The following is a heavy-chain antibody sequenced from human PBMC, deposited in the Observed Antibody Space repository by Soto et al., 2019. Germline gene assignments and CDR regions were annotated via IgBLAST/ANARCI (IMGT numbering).Heavy chain of an antibody. D-gene: IGHD3-16*01. CDR2: TSYDGSNN. V-gene: IGHV3-33*05. CDR3: ARWGTTGGLHV. Sequence: QVQLVESGGGVVQPGTSLRLSCVGSGFTFRSYVIHWVRQAPGKGLEWVALTSYDGSNNFYGDSVKGRFTISRHNSRNTVELQMDSLTLEDTALYYCARWGTTGGLHVWGQGTLVSVSS. J-gene: IGHJ4*02. CDR1: GFTFRSYV.